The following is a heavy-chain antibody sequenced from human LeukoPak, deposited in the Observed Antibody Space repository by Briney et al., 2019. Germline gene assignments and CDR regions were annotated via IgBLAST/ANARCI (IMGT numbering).Heavy chain of an antibody. Sequence: PGGSLRLSCAASGFTFSSYWMSWVRQAPGKGLEWVANIKQDGSEKYYVDSVKGRFTISRDNAKNSLYLQMNSLRDEDTAVYYCARVEGSCSSTSCYALPWGQGTLVTVSS. J-gene: IGHJ5*02. CDR3: ARVEGSCSSTSCYALP. CDR1: GFTFSSYW. D-gene: IGHD2-2*01. CDR2: IKQDGSEK. V-gene: IGHV3-7*02.